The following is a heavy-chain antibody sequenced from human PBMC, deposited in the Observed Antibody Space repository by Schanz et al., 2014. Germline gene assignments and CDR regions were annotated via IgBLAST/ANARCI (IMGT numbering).Heavy chain of an antibody. CDR3: AKYRGYYRVSGSYRELEY. CDR1: GFTFSGNA. Sequence: EVQLVESGGGLVQPGGSLRLSCAASGFTFSGNAMHWVRQAPGKGLEWVSAISGSGGSTYYADSVKGRFTISRDNSKNTLYLQMNSLRAEDTAVYYCAKYRGYYRVSGSYRELEYWGQGTLVTGSS. CDR2: ISGSGGST. V-gene: IGHV3-23*04. J-gene: IGHJ4*02. D-gene: IGHD3-10*01.